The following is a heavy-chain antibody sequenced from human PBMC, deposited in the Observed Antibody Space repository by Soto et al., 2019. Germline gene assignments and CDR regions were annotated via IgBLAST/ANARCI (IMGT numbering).Heavy chain of an antibody. J-gene: IGHJ4*02. Sequence: SGPTLVNHTHTLTLTCTFSGFSLRSTGMCVSWIRQPPGKALEWLALIDGDDDKYYSTSLETRLTISKDTSKNQVVLTMTNMDPVDTATYYCARTTVARSGYFFDSWGQGTRVTVPQ. V-gene: IGHV2-70*01. CDR3: ARTTVARSGYFFDS. D-gene: IGHD3-3*01. CDR2: IDGDDDK. CDR1: GFSLRSTGMC.